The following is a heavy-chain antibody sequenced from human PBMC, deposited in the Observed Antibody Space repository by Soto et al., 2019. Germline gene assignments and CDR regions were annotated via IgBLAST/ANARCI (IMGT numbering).Heavy chain of an antibody. Sequence: GGSLRLSCAASGFTFSSYGMHWVRQAPGKGLEWVAVISYDGSNKYYADSVKGRFTISRDNSKNTLYLQMNSLRAEDTAVYYCAKDRSTLYYYDSSGYSLGYGMDVWGQGTTVTVSS. CDR1: GFTFSSYG. V-gene: IGHV3-30*18. J-gene: IGHJ6*02. CDR3: AKDRSTLYYYDSSGYSLGYGMDV. CDR2: ISYDGSNK. D-gene: IGHD3-22*01.